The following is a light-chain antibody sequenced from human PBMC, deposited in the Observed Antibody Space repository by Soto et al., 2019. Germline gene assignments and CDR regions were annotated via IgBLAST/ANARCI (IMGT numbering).Light chain of an antibody. CDR2: SNT. V-gene: IGLV1-44*01. J-gene: IGLJ2*01. CDR1: SFNIGTYT. CDR3: STWHDSHVI. Sequence: QSLLTQPPSVSGTPGQTVTLSCSGSSFNIGTYTVNWYQQLPGTAPRLLIYSNTQRPSGVPDRFSGSKSGTSASLAISGLQSEDEGDYYCSTWHDSHVIFGGGTKLTVL.